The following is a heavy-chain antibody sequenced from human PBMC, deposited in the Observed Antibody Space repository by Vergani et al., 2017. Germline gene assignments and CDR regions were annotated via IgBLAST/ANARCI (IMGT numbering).Heavy chain of an antibody. CDR2: IYYSGST. CDR3: AKDRAMVRGGDYYYYGMDV. CDR1: GGSISSYY. D-gene: IGHD3-10*01. J-gene: IGHJ6*02. V-gene: IGHV4-59*01. Sequence: QVQLQESGPGLVKPSETLSLTCTVSGGSISSYYWSWIRQPPGKGLEWIGYIYYSGSTNYNPSLKSRVTISVDTSKNQFSLKLSSVTAEDTAVYYCAKDRAMVRGGDYYYYGMDVWGQGTTVTVSS.